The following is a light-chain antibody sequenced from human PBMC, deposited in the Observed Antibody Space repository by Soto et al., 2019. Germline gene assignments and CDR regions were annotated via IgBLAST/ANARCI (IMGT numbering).Light chain of an antibody. J-gene: IGKJ1*01. CDR3: MQYLQTPRT. Sequence: DIVMTQSPLSLPVTPGEPASISCRSSQSLLHSNGYNYLDWYLQKPGQSPQLLIYLVSNRTSGVPDRFSGSVSGTDFTLKISRVEAEDVGVYYWMQYLQTPRTFGQGTKVEIK. CDR2: LVS. V-gene: IGKV2-28*01. CDR1: QSLLHSNGYNY.